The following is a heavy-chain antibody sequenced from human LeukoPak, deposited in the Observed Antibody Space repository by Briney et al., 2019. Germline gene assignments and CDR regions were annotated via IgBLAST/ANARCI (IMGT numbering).Heavy chain of an antibody. J-gene: IGHJ4*02. Sequence: PGGSLRLPCAASGFTFSSYAMSCVRQAPGKGLEWVSAISGSGGSTYYADSVKGRFTISRDNSKNTLYLQMNSLRAEDTAVYYCAKGDYGGGYDSPLDYWGQGTLVTVSS. CDR1: GFTFSSYA. CDR2: ISGSGGST. V-gene: IGHV3-23*01. D-gene: IGHD5-12*01. CDR3: AKGDYGGGYDSPLDY.